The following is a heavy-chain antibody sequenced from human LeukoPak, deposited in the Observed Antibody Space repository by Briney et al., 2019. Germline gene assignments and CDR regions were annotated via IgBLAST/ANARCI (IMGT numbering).Heavy chain of an antibody. CDR3: ARGVSGSYWYYFDY. CDR1: GGSVSSGSYY. CDR2: VYYSGST. D-gene: IGHD1-26*01. J-gene: IGHJ4*02. Sequence: SETLSLTCTVSGGSVSSGSYYWSWIRQPPGKGLEWIGYVYYSGSTNYNPSLKSRVTISVDTSKNQFSLKLSSVTAADTAVYYCARGVSGSYWYYFDYWGQGTLVTVSS. V-gene: IGHV4-61*01.